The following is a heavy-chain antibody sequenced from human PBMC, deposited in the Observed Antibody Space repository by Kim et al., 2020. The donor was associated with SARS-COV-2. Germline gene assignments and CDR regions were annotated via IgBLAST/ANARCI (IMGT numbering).Heavy chain of an antibody. CDR1: GGTFSSYA. CDR2: IIPILGIA. CDR3: ATVTTYYYGSGSYYGGLGY. D-gene: IGHD3-10*01. J-gene: IGHJ4*02. Sequence: SVKVSCKASGGTFSSYAISWVRQAPGQGLEWMGRIIPILGIANYAQKFQGRVTITADKSTSTAYMELSSLRSEDTAVYYCATVTTYYYGSGSYYGGLGYWGQGTLVTVSS. V-gene: IGHV1-69*04.